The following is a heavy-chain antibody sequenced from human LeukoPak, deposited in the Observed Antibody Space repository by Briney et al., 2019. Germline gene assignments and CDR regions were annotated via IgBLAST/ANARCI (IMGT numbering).Heavy chain of an antibody. D-gene: IGHD3-10*01. CDR2: IYTSGST. Sequence: SETLSLTCTVSGGSISSYYWSWIRQPAGKGLEWIGRIYTSGSTNYNPSLKGRVTISVDTSKNQFSLKLSSVTAADTAVYYCAGNYYGSGSYYSEDRYWGQGTLVTVSS. V-gene: IGHV4-4*07. CDR3: AGNYYGSGSYYSEDRY. J-gene: IGHJ4*02. CDR1: GGSISSYY.